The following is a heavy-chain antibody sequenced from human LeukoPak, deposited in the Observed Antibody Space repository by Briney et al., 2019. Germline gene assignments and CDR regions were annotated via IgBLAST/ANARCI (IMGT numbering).Heavy chain of an antibody. CDR3: AREGSSSWAGFDY. CDR1: GFTFSSYE. J-gene: IGHJ4*02. D-gene: IGHD6-13*01. Sequence: PGGSLRLSCAASGFTFSSYEMNWVRQAPGKGLGWLSYISSSGSTIYYADSVKGRFTISRDNAKNSLYLQMNSLRAEDTAVYYCAREGSSSWAGFDYWGQGTLVTVSS. CDR2: ISSSGSTI. V-gene: IGHV3-48*03.